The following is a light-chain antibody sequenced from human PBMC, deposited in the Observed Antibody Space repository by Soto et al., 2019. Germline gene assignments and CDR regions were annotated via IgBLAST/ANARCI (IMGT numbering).Light chain of an antibody. CDR2: LGS. J-gene: IGKJ4*01. V-gene: IGKV2-28*01. Sequence: DIAMTQSPLSLPVTTGEPACIYCRSSQSLLHSDGYNYLDWYMQKPGQSPQLLIYLGSNRASGVPDRFSVSESGTDFTLKISRVEAEDVGVDDCMQALQTPLTFGGGTKVDIK. CDR1: QSLLHSDGYNY. CDR3: MQALQTPLT.